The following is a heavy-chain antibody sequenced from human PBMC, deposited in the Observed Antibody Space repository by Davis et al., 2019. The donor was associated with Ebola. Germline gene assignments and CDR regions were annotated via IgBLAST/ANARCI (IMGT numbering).Heavy chain of an antibody. J-gene: IGHJ4*02. Sequence: GESLKISCEGSGYSFTSYWIGWVRQMPGKGLEWMGIIYPGDSDTSYSPSFQGQVTISADKSISTAYLQWSSLKASDTAMYYCARSSSSWEYYFDYWGQGTLVTVSS. V-gene: IGHV5-51*01. CDR2: IYPGDSDT. D-gene: IGHD6-6*01. CDR1: GYSFTSYW. CDR3: ARSSSSWEYYFDY.